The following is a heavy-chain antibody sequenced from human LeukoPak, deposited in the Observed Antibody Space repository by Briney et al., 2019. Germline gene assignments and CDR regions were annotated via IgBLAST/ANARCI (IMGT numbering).Heavy chain of an antibody. CDR1: GGSFSGYY. J-gene: IGHJ4*02. CDR2: INHSGST. D-gene: IGHD3-22*01. V-gene: IGHV4-34*01. CDR3: ARAEKYYYDSSGYYALRALDY. Sequence: PSETLSLTCAAYGGSFSGYYWSWIRQPPGKGLEWIGEINHSGSTNYNPSLKSRVTISVDTSKNQFSLKLSSVTAADTAVYYCARAEKYYYDSSGYYALRALDYWGQGTLVTVSS.